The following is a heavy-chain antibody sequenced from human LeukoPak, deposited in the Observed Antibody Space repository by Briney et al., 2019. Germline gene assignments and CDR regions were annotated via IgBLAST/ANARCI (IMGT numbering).Heavy chain of an antibody. Sequence: SETLSLTCTVSGGSISTSSYYWGWIRQPPGKGLEWIGSFYYSGSTYYNPSLKSRVTISIDTSKNHFSLKLSSVTAADTAVYYCARLRVRGYGYSPWEGPTWLDYWGQGTLVTVSS. V-gene: IGHV4-39*07. D-gene: IGHD5-18*01. CDR1: GGSISTSSYY. J-gene: IGHJ4*02. CDR2: FYYSGST. CDR3: ARLRVRGYGYSPWEGPTWLDY.